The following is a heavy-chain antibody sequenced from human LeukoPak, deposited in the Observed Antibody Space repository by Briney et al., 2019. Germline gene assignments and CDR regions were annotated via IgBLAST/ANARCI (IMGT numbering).Heavy chain of an antibody. D-gene: IGHD2-2*01. CDR1: GGSFSGYY. CDR3: ARQDQLLFSDAFDI. CDR2: INHSGST. Sequence: PSETLSLTCAVYGGSFSGYYWSWIRQPPGKGLEWIGEINHSGSTNYNPSLKSRVTISVDTSKNQFSLELSSVTAADTAVYYCARQDQLLFSDAFDIWGQGTMVTVSS. V-gene: IGHV4-34*01. J-gene: IGHJ3*02.